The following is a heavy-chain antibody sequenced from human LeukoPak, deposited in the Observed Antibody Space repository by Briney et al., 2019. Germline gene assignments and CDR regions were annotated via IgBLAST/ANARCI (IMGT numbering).Heavy chain of an antibody. CDR3: ARRRGALAYCGGDCYSGYWYFDL. D-gene: IGHD2-21*02. CDR2: ISYVEVI. V-gene: IGHV3-30*01. CDR1: GFTFSSYA. J-gene: IGHJ2*01. Sequence: GGSLRLSCAASGFTFSSYAMHWVRQAPGKGLEWVAVISYVEVINNYADSVKGRFTISRDNSKNTLYLQMNSLRAEDTAVYYCARRRGALAYCGGDCYSGYWYFDLWGRGTLVTVSS.